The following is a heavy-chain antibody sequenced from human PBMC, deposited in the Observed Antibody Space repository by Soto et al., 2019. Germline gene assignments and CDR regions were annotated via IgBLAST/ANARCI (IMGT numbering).Heavy chain of an antibody. CDR3: AKAYGSGSRKVIVSYK. CDR2: ISGSGGST. J-gene: IGHJ4*02. Sequence: PGGSLRLSCAASGFTFSSYAMSWVRQAPGKGLEWVSAISGSGGSTYYADSVKGRFTISRDNSKNTLYLQMNSLRAEDMAVYYCAKAYGSGSRKVIVSYKWGQGTLVTVSS. V-gene: IGHV3-23*01. D-gene: IGHD3-10*01. CDR1: GFTFSSYA.